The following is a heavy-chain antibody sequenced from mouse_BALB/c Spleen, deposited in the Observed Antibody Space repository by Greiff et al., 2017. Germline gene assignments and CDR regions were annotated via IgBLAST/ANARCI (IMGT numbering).Heavy chain of an antibody. CDR1: GYTFTDYA. Sequence: VQLQESGAELVRPGVSVKISCKGSGYTFTDYAMHWVKQSHAKSLEWIGVISTYYGDASYNQKFKGKAKLTAVTSTSTAYMELSSLTNEDSAVYYCWGNYDYAMDYWGQGTAVTVSS. CDR2: ISTYYGDA. D-gene: IGHD2-1*01. CDR3: WGNYDYAMDY. J-gene: IGHJ4*01. V-gene: IGHV1S137*01.